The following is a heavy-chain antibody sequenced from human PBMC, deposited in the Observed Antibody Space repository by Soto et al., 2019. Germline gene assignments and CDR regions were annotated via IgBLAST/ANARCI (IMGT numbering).Heavy chain of an antibody. D-gene: IGHD3-3*01. V-gene: IGHV4-31*03. CDR3: ARETYYDFWSGTLNWFDP. J-gene: IGHJ5*02. Sequence: SETLSLTCTVSGGSISSGGYYWSWIRQHPGKGLEWIGYIYYSGSTYYNPSLKSRVTVSVDTSKNQFSLKLSSVTAADTAVYYCARETYYDFWSGTLNWFDPWGQGTLVTVSS. CDR2: IYYSGST. CDR1: GGSISSGGYY.